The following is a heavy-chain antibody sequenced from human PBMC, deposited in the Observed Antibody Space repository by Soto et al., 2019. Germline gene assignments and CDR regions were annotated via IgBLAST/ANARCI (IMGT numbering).Heavy chain of an antibody. J-gene: IGHJ4*02. Sequence: QLQLQESGSGLVKPSQTLSLTCAVSGGSISSGGYSWSWIRQPPGKGLEWIGYIYHSGSTYYNPSRDRRVTISVERSNNQSSLKRRSVPAADTAVYYCASAGGLGAVAADYWGQGTLVTVSS. D-gene: IGHD6-19*01. CDR1: GGSISSGGYS. CDR2: IYHSGST. CDR3: ASAGGLGAVAADY. V-gene: IGHV4-30-2*01.